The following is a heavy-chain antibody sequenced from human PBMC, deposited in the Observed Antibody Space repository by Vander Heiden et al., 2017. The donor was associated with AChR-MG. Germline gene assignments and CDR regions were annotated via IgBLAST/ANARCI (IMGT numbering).Heavy chain of an antibody. CDR2: IFYSGST. D-gene: IGHD3-9*01. Sequence: QVQLQESGPGLVKPSETLSLTCAVSGGSISNYYWSWIRQPPGKGLEWIGYIFYSGSTNYNPSLKSRVTISVDTSKNQFSLNLSSVTAADTAVYYCARGQISYYDILSCCAFDIWGQGTMVTVSS. V-gene: IGHV4-59*01. CDR3: ARGQISYYDILSCCAFDI. CDR1: GGSISNYY. J-gene: IGHJ3*02.